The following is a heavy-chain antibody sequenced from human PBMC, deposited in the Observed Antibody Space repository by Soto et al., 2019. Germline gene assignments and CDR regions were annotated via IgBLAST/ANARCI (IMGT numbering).Heavy chain of an antibody. V-gene: IGHV1-2*04. D-gene: IGHD2-2*01. CDR2: INPNSGGT. Sequence: ASVKVSCKASGYTFTGYYMHWVRQAPGQGLEWMGWINPNSGGTNYAQKFQGWVTMTRDTSISTAYMELSRLRSDDTAVYYCARGNVTIVVVPAGSVGGRNAFDIWGQGTMVTVSS. CDR3: ARGNVTIVVVPAGSVGGRNAFDI. J-gene: IGHJ3*02. CDR1: GYTFTGYY.